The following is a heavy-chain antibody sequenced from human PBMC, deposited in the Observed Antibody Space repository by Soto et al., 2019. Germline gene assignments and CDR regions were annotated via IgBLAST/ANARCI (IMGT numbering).Heavy chain of an antibody. CDR2: ITSKSTTI. CDR1: GFTFTSYS. CDR3: AREMGACSDSSCYPGPYDS. Sequence: PGGSLRLSCAASGFTFTSYSMNWVRQAPGQGLEWVSYITSKSTTIKYADSVKGRFTVSRDNAKNSLYLQLNSLRDEDTAVYYCAREMGACSDSSCYPGPYDSWGQGTLVTVPS. D-gene: IGHD3-16*01. V-gene: IGHV3-48*02. J-gene: IGHJ5*02.